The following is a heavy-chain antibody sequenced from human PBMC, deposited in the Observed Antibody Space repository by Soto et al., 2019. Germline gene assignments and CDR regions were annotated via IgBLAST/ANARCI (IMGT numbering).Heavy chain of an antibody. D-gene: IGHD3-22*01. CDR3: ARMIHYDTSGYIGILGGFDV. CDR1: GYSFINYH. V-gene: IGHV1-46*01. J-gene: IGHJ3*01. Sequence: ASVKVSCKASGYSFINYHIIWVRQAPGQGLQWVGTISPSNGQTSLAQKFQGRVTMTRNTSTKVAYLELRSLKAEDTGVYYCARMIHYDTSGYIGILGGFDVWGQGTQVTVSS. CDR2: ISPSNGQT.